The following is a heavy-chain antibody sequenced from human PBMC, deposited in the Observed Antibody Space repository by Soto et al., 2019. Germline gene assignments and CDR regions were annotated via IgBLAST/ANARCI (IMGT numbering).Heavy chain of an antibody. Sequence: PGGSLRLSCAASGFTFSSYAMSWVRQAPGKGLEWVSAISGSGGSTYYADSVKGRFTISRDNSKNTLYLQMNSLRAEDTAVYYCAKDLGSSGWYFEIGGQGAFDIWGQGTMVTVSS. J-gene: IGHJ3*02. V-gene: IGHV3-23*01. CDR3: AKDLGSSGWYFEIGGQGAFDI. CDR1: GFTFSSYA. CDR2: ISGSGGST. D-gene: IGHD6-19*01.